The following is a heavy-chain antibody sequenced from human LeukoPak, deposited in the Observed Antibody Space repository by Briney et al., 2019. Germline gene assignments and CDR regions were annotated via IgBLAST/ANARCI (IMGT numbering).Heavy chain of an antibody. CDR3: ANENYYGSGSYPDY. CDR1: GFTFSSYG. V-gene: IGHV3-30*18. D-gene: IGHD3-10*01. J-gene: IGHJ4*02. CDR2: ISYAGSNK. Sequence: PGGSLRLSCAASGFTFSSYGIHWVRQAPGKGLEWVALISYAGSNKYYADSVKGRFTISRDNSKNTLYLQMNSLRAEDTAVYYCANENYYGSGSYPDYWGQGTLVTVSS.